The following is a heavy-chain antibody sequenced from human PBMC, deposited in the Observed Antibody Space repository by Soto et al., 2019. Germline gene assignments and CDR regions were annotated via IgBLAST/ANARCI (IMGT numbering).Heavy chain of an antibody. Sequence: SVKVSCNASGGTFSSYAISWVRPAPGQGLEWMGRLIPFIGTAHYAQKFQGRVTITADESTSTAYMELTSLRSEDTAVYYCATVVMTTVPASYYYGMDVLGQGTTVTVSS. CDR2: LIPFIGTA. V-gene: IGHV1-69*11. CDR3: ATVVMTTVPASYYYGMDV. CDR1: GGTFSSYA. J-gene: IGHJ6*02. D-gene: IGHD4-4*01.